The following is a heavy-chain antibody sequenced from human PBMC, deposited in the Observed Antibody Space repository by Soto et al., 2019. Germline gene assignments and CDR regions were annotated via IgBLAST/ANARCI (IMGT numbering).Heavy chain of an antibody. CDR2: IYWDDDK. J-gene: IGHJ5*02. Sequence: QITLKESGPTLVKPTQTLTLTCTFSGFSLSTSGVGVGWIRQPPGKALEWLALIYWDDDKRYSPSLKSRLTITXXTXKXXVVLKMTNMDPVDTATYYCAHSRSITMVRANWFDPWGQGTLVTVSS. V-gene: IGHV2-5*02. CDR3: AHSRSITMVRANWFDP. CDR1: GFSLSTSGVG. D-gene: IGHD3-10*01.